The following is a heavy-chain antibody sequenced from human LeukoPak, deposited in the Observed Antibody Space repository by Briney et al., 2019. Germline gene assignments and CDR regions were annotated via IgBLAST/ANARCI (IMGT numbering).Heavy chain of an antibody. CDR2: IYYSGST. V-gene: IGHV4-38-2*01. J-gene: IGHJ3*02. CDR1: GYSISSGYY. CDR3: ARHGASGSYRAFDI. Sequence: SETLSLTCAVSGYSISSGYYWGWIRQPPGKGLEWIGSIYYSGSTYYNPTLKSRVTISVDTSKNQFSLKLSSVTAADTAVYHCARHGASGSYRAFDIWGQGTMVTVSS. D-gene: IGHD1-26*01.